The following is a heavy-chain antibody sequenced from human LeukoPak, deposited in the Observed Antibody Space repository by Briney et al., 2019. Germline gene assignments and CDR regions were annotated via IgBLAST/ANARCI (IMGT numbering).Heavy chain of an antibody. Sequence: GWSLRLSCAASGFTVSSDYVSWVRQAPGKGLERVSVIYSGGNTYYADSVKGRFSISIHNSKDTLYLQMNSLRPEDTALYYCARESRMAAAGTAFDIWGQGTMVTVSS. CDR2: IYSGGNT. CDR3: ARESRMAAAGTAFDI. CDR1: GFTVSSDY. J-gene: IGHJ3*02. D-gene: IGHD6-13*01. V-gene: IGHV3-53*04.